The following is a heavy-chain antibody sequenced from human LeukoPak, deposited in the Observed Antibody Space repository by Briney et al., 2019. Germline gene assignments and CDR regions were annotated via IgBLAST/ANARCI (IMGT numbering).Heavy chain of an antibody. Sequence: SVKVSCKASGGTFSSYAISWVRQAPGQGLEWMGRIIPILGIANYAQKFQGRVTITADKSTSTAYMELSSLRSEDTTVYYCARTRSSSPRSYYFDYWGQGTLVTVSS. CDR3: ARTRSSSPRSYYFDY. D-gene: IGHD6-6*01. V-gene: IGHV1-69*04. J-gene: IGHJ4*02. CDR2: IIPILGIA. CDR1: GGTFSSYA.